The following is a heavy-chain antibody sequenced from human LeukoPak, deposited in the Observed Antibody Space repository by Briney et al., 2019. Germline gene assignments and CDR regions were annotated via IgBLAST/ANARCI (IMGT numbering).Heavy chain of an antibody. CDR3: AREVRATATGSWFDP. Sequence: SVKVSCRASGGTFSSYAISWVRQAPGQGLEWMGRIIPILGIANYAQKFQGRVTITADKSTSTAYMELSSLRSEDTAVYYCAREVRATATGSWFDPWGQGTLVTVSS. CDR1: GGTFSSYA. CDR2: IIPILGIA. J-gene: IGHJ5*02. D-gene: IGHD1-26*01. V-gene: IGHV1-69*04.